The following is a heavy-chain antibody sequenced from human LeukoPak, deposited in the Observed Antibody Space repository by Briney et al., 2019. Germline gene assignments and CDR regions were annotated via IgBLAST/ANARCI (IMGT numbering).Heavy chain of an antibody. CDR3: ARGMLEGYCSGGSCYLVDY. J-gene: IGHJ4*02. D-gene: IGHD2-15*01. Sequence: PGGSLRLSCAASGFTFSNYDMHWVRQAPGKGLEWVAVISYDGTNKYYADSVKGRFTISRDNSKSTLYLQMNSLRAEDTAVYYCARGMLEGYCSGGSCYLVDYWGQGTLVTVSS. V-gene: IGHV3-30*03. CDR1: GFTFSNYD. CDR2: ISYDGTNK.